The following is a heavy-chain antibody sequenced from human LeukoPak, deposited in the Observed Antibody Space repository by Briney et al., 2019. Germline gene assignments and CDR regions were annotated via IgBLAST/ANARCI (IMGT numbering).Heavy chain of an antibody. V-gene: IGHV3-9*03. Sequence: PGRSLRLSCAASGFTFDDYAMHWVRQAPGKGLEWVSGISWNSGSIGYADSVKGRFTISRDNAKNSLYLQMNSLRAEDMALYYCSKDSGSYYSYAFDIWHQGTMVTVSS. CDR3: SKDSGSYYSYAFDI. CDR1: GFTFDDYA. CDR2: ISWNSGSI. J-gene: IGHJ3*02. D-gene: IGHD1-26*01.